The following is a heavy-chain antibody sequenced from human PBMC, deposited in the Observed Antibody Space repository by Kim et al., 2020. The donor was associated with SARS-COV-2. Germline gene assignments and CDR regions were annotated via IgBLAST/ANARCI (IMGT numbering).Heavy chain of an antibody. CDR2: INTNTGNP. CDR1: GYTFTSYA. V-gene: IGHV7-4-1*02. D-gene: IGHD4-17*01. Sequence: ASVKVSCKASGYTFTSYAMNWVRQAPGQGLEWMGWINTNTGNPTYAQGFTGRFVFSLDTSVSTAYLQISSLKAEDTAVYYCARDVTTPYYYYGMDVWGQGTTVTVSS. J-gene: IGHJ6*02. CDR3: ARDVTTPYYYYGMDV.